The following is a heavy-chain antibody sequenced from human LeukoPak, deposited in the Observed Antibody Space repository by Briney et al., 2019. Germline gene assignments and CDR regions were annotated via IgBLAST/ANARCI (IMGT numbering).Heavy chain of an antibody. V-gene: IGHV3-7*01. CDR3: ARILTGYDAFDY. CDR2: IKEDGSSK. CDR1: GFTFSVYW. Sequence: GGSLRLSCAASGFTFSVYWMTWVRQAPGKGLEWVANIKEDGSSKYYVDSVKGRLTISRDNAKNLLYLQMNSLRAEDTAVYYCARILTGYDAFDYWGQGTLVTVSS. D-gene: IGHD3-9*01. J-gene: IGHJ4*02.